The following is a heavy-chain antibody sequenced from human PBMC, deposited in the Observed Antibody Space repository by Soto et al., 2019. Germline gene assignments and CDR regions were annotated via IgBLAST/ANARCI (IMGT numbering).Heavy chain of an antibody. CDR1: GFTFSSYA. CDR3: ARDQAAGGTIPRYLQD. Sequence: GGSLRLSCEASGFTFSSYAMSWVRQAPGKGLEWVSGISGGGSTTYYADSVKGRFTISRDNSKNTLYLQVNSLRAEDTAVYYCARDQAAGGTIPRYLQDWGQGTLVTVSS. V-gene: IGHV3-23*01. J-gene: IGHJ1*01. CDR2: ISGGGSTT. D-gene: IGHD6-13*01.